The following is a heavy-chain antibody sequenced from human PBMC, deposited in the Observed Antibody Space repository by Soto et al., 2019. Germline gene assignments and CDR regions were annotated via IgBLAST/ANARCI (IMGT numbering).Heavy chain of an antibody. CDR2: ISAYNGNT. CDR3: ARDRSPGYSYGYGSYAFDI. CDR1: GYTFTSYG. V-gene: IGHV1-18*01. D-gene: IGHD5-18*01. J-gene: IGHJ3*02. Sequence: ASVKVSCKASGYTFTSYGISWVRQAPGQGLEWMGWISAYNGNTNYAQKLQGRVTMTTDTSTSTAYMELRSLRSDDTAVYYCARDRSPGYSYGYGSYAFDIWGQGTMVTVSS.